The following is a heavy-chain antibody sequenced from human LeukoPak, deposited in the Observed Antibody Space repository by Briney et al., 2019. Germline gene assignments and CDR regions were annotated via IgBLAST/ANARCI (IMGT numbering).Heavy chain of an antibody. D-gene: IGHD3-16*01. CDR2: ISSGSDYI. Sequence: GGSLRLSCAASGFSTYSLNWVRQAPGKGLEWVSSISSGSDYIYYADSVKGRFTISRDNAKNSLYLQMNSLRAEDTAIYYCARDPWGTHAYWGQGTLVTVSS. J-gene: IGHJ4*02. CDR1: GFSTYS. CDR3: ARDPWGTHAY. V-gene: IGHV3-21*01.